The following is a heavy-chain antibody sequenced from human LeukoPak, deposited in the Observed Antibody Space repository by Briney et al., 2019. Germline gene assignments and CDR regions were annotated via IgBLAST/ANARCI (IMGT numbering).Heavy chain of an antibody. Sequence: ASVKVSCKASGYTFTSYAMHWVRQAPGQRLERMGWINAGNGNTKYSQKFQGRVTITRDTSASTAYMELSSLRSEDTAVYYSARVNPDGAFDIWGQGTMVTVSS. CDR1: GYTFTSYA. CDR3: ARVNPDGAFDI. J-gene: IGHJ3*02. V-gene: IGHV1-3*01. CDR2: INAGNGNT. D-gene: IGHD5-24*01.